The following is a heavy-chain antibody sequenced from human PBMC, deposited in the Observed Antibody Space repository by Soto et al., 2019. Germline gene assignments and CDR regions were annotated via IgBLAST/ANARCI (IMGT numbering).Heavy chain of an antibody. CDR1: GYKFTTYW. Sequence: GESLKISCKGSGYKFTTYWIGWVRQMPGKGLEWMAIIYPDDSDSRYSPSFQGQVTISADKSISTAYLQWSSLKASDTAIYYCVATYGDYLDYWGQGTMVTVSS. CDR2: IYPDDSDS. D-gene: IGHD4-17*01. CDR3: VATYGDYLDY. V-gene: IGHV5-51*01. J-gene: IGHJ4*02.